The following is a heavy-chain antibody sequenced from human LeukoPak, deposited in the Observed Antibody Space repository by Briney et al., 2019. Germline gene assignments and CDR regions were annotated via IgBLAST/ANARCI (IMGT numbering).Heavy chain of an antibody. J-gene: IGHJ4*02. CDR3: AKVDHADYVRSFDY. Sequence: PGGSLRLSCAASGFPFSSYAMTWVRQAPGKGLEWVSSVSGSGGSAKYVDSVKGRFTISRDNSKNTLYLQMNSLRAEDTAVYYCAKVDHADYVRSFDYWGQGTQVTVSS. CDR1: GFPFSSYA. D-gene: IGHD4-17*01. CDR2: VSGSGGSA. V-gene: IGHV3-23*01.